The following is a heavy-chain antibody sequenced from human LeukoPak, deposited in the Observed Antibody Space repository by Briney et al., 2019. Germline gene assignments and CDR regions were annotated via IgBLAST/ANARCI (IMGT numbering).Heavy chain of an antibody. CDR2: ISYSETT. J-gene: IGHJ4*02. Sequence: KPSETLSLTCTVSGGSINSYWWNWIRQPPGKGLAWIGFISYSETTNYNPSLKHRVTISVDTSKNQFSLKMSSVTAGDTAVYYCARYEGGRGKPKFDYWGQGALVTVSS. D-gene: IGHD2-15*01. CDR3: ARYEGGRGKPKFDY. V-gene: IGHV4-59*01. CDR1: GGSINSYW.